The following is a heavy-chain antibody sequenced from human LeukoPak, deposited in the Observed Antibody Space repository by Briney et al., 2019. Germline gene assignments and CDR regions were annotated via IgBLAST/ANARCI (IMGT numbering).Heavy chain of an antibody. D-gene: IGHD1-26*01. CDR1: GGSISSYY. V-gene: IGHV4-4*07. CDR3: ARELVGATWGGFDY. Sequence: TSETLSLTCTVSGGSISSYYWSWIRQPAGKGLEWIGRIYTSGSTNYNPSLKSRVTMSVDTSKNQFSLKLSSVTAADTAVYYCARELVGATWGGFDYWGQGTLVTVSS. J-gene: IGHJ4*02. CDR2: IYTSGST.